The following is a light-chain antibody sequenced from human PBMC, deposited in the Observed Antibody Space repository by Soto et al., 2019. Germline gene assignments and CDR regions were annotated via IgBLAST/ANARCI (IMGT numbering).Light chain of an antibody. CDR1: ALPKQY. J-gene: IGLJ2*01. V-gene: IGLV3-25*03. Sequence: SYELTQPPSVSGSPGQTARITCSGDALPKQYAYWYQQKPGQAPVLVIYKDSERPSGIPERFSGSSSGTTVTLTISGVQAEDEADYYCQAAVSSGTWVVFGGGTQLTVL. CDR2: KDS. CDR3: QAAVSSGTWVV.